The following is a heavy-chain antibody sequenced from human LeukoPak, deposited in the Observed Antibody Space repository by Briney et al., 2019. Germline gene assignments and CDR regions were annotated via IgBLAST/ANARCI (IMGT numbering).Heavy chain of an antibody. CDR2: ISAGGDRT. J-gene: IGHJ3*02. CDR1: GFTFTNYA. D-gene: IGHD3-10*01. V-gene: IGHV3-23*01. Sequence: GGSLRHSCEGSGFTFTNYAMSWVRQAPGERPEWVSGISAGGDRTHYADSVKGRFIISRDSSKNTVFLQMNSLRVEDTALYYCAKDPNGDWVRGFDIWGQGTTVTVSS. CDR3: AKDPNGDWVRGFDI.